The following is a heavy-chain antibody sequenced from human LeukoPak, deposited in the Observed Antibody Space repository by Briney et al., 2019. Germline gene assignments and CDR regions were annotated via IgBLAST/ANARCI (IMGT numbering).Heavy chain of an antibody. CDR1: GYTFTSYY. V-gene: IGHV1-46*01. J-gene: IGHJ3*02. CDR3: ARSYDIGFNPGDAFDI. Sequence: GASVKVSCKASGYTFTSYYMHWVRQAPGQGLEWMGIINPSGGSTSYAQKFQGRVTMTRDTSTSTVYMELSSLRSEDTAVYYCARSYDIGFNPGDAFDIWGQGTMVTVSS. D-gene: IGHD3-9*01. CDR2: INPSGGST.